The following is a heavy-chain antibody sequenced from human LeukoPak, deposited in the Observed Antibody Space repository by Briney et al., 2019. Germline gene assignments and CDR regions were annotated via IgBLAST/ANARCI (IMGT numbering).Heavy chain of an antibody. CDR3: ATHHGYSGYGYGH. Sequence: GGSLRLSRAASGFTFSDYYMSWIRQAPGKGLEWVSYISGSSSNTNYADSVKGRFTISRDNAKNSLYLQMNSLRAEDTAVYYCATHHGYSGYGYGHWGQGTLVTVSS. CDR2: ISGSSSNT. V-gene: IGHV3-11*06. D-gene: IGHD5-12*01. CDR1: GFTFSDYY. J-gene: IGHJ4*02.